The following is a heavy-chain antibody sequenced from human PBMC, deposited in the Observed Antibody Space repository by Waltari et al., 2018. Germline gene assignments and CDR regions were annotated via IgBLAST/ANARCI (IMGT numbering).Heavy chain of an antibody. CDR3: AMHAPGAIDAFDI. Sequence: QLQLQESGPGLVKPSETLSLTCTVSGGSISSSSYYWGWLRQPPGKGLEWIGSIYYSGSTYYNPSLKSRVTISVDTSKNQFSLKLSSVTAADTAVYYCAMHAPGAIDAFDIWGQGTMVTVSS. J-gene: IGHJ3*02. CDR2: IYYSGST. V-gene: IGHV4-39*07. CDR1: GGSISSSSYY. D-gene: IGHD7-27*01.